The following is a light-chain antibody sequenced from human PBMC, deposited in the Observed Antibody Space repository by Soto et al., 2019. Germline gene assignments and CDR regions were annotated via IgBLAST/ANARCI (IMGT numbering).Light chain of an antibody. J-gene: IGLJ1*01. Sequence: QSVLIQPPSVSGSPGQSVTISCTGTSSDVGSYDYVSWYQQHPGTVPKPMIYNVNTQPSGVPDRFSGSKSGNTASMTISGLQAEDEADYYCSSYTSSTFYVFGTGTKVTVL. V-gene: IGLV2-18*02. CDR2: NVN. CDR3: SSYTSSTFYV. CDR1: SSDVGSYDY.